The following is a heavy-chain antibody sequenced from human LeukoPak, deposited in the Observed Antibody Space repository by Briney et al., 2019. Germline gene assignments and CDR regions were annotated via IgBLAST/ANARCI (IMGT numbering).Heavy chain of an antibody. CDR3: ARGGATTFGLWGNAFDI. V-gene: IGHV3-7*01. D-gene: IGHD3-3*01. CDR2: IKQDGSEK. Sequence: GGSLRLTCAASGFTFNDYWMTWVRQAPGKGLEWVANIKQDGSEKYYVDSVRGRFTISRDNAKNSLYLQMNSLRAEDTAVYYCARGGATTFGLWGNAFDIWGQGTMVTVSS. J-gene: IGHJ3*02. CDR1: GFTFNDYW.